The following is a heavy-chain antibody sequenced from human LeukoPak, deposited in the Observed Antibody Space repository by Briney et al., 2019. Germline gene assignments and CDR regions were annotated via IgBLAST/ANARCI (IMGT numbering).Heavy chain of an antibody. CDR3: AKDGPSEYYDFWSGNALDY. CDR1: GFTFNNYA. V-gene: IGHV3-23*01. CDR2: ISGSGDST. J-gene: IGHJ4*02. D-gene: IGHD3-3*01. Sequence: GGSLRLSCAASGFTFNNYAMSWVRQAPEKGLEWVSAISGSGDSTYYADSVKGRFTISRDNSKNTLYLQMNSLRAEDTAVYYCAKDGPSEYYDFWSGNALDYWGQGTLVTVSS.